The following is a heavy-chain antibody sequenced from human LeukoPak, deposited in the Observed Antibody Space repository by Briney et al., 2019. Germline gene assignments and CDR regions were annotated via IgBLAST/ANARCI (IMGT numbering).Heavy chain of an antibody. CDR2: ISADNGNT. Sequence: GASVKVSCKASGYTFTNYGISWVRQAPGQGLEWMGWISADNGNTYYTQNFQGRVSMTTDTSTSTAYMEVRSLRSDDTAVYYCARALEGRGIAAIQEYYYMDVRGKGTTVTVSS. D-gene: IGHD6-13*01. CDR3: ARALEGRGIAAIQEYYYMDV. J-gene: IGHJ6*03. CDR1: GYTFTNYG. V-gene: IGHV1-18*01.